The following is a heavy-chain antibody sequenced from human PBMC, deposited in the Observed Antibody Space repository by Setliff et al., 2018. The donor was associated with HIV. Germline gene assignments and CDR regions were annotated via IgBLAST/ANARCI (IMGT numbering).Heavy chain of an antibody. CDR1: GYSISSGYY. CDR3: ARHPGSTSNWYKGAFDF. J-gene: IGHJ3*01. D-gene: IGHD6-13*01. CDR2: IYQTGVT. Sequence: PSETLSLTCAVSGYSISSGYYWGWIRQPPGKGLEWIGSIYQTGVTYYNPSLKSRVTISVDTSKNQFSLKVKSVTAADTAMYYCARHPGSTSNWYKGAFDFWGQGRMVTVSS. V-gene: IGHV4-38-2*01.